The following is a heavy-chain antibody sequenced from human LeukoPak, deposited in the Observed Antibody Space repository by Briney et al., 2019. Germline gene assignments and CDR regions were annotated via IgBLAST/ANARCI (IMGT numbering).Heavy chain of an antibody. V-gene: IGHV3-7*01. CDR3: ASPGGYSYGPDAFDI. CDR1: GFTFSSYW. CDR2: IKQDGSEK. J-gene: IGHJ3*02. Sequence: SGGSLRLSCAASGFTFSSYWMSWVRQAPGKGLEWVANIKQDGSEKYYVDSVKGRFTISRDNAKNSLYLQMNSLRAEDTAVYYCASPGGYSYGPDAFDIWGQGTMVTVSS. D-gene: IGHD5-18*01.